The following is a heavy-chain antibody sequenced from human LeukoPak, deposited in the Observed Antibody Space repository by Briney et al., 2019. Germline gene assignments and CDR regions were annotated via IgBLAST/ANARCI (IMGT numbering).Heavy chain of an antibody. J-gene: IGHJ4*02. CDR3: ARDLYGDVAFDY. CDR1: GYTFTGYY. D-gene: IGHD4-17*01. Sequence: GASVKVSCKASGYTFTGYYMHWVRQAPGQGLEWMGIINPSGGSTSYAQKFQGRVTMTRDMSTSTVYMELSSLRSEDTAVYYCARDLYGDVAFDYWGQGTLVTVSS. CDR2: INPSGGST. V-gene: IGHV1-46*01.